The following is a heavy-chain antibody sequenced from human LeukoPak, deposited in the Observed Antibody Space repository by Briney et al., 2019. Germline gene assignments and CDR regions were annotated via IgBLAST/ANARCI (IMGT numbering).Heavy chain of an antibody. CDR2: IYYSGNS. CDR1: GGSISSYY. D-gene: IGHD5-18*01. V-gene: IGHV4-59*01. J-gene: IGHJ5*01. Sequence: SETLSLTCTVSGGSISSYYWSWIRQPPGKGLQWIGYIYYSGNSNYNPSLKSRVTISIDTPKNQFSLKLTSVTAADTAVYYCAGDSYGTDSWGQGTLVTVSS. CDR3: AGDSYGTDS.